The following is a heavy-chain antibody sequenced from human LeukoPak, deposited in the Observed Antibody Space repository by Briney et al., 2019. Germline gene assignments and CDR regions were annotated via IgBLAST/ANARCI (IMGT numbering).Heavy chain of an antibody. V-gene: IGHV3-30*18. CDR1: GFTFSSYA. CDR3: AKDRGYSYGWEGYFDY. Sequence: GGSLRLSCAASGFTFSSYAMHWVRQAPGKGLEWVAVISYDGSNKYYADSVKGRFTISRDNSKNTLYLQMNSLRAEDTAVYYCAKDRGYSYGWEGYFDYWGQGTLVTVSS. J-gene: IGHJ4*02. D-gene: IGHD5-18*01. CDR2: ISYDGSNK.